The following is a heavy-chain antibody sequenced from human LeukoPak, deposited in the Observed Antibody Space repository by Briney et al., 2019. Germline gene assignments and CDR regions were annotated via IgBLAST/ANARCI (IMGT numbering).Heavy chain of an antibody. J-gene: IGHJ3*02. V-gene: IGHV4-30-4*01. D-gene: IGHD4-23*01. CDR2: IYYSGST. CDR1: GGSISSGDYY. CDR3: AREHRVTNAFDI. Sequence: SETPSLTCTVSGGSISSGDYYWSWIRQPPGKGLEWIGYIYYSGSTYYNPSLKSRVTISLDTSKNQFSLKLTSVTAADTAVYFCAREHRVTNAFDIWGQGTMVTVSS.